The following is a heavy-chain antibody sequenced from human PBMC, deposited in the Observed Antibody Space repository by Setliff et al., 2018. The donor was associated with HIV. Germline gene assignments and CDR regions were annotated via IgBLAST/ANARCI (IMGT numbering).Heavy chain of an antibody. CDR2: INPSGGDT. V-gene: IGHV1-46*01. J-gene: IGHJ4*02. CDR1: GYTFTSYY. CDR3: ALLNHIVVVTALLPGDY. D-gene: IGHD2-21*02. Sequence: SVKVSCKASGYTFTSYYMHWVRQAPRHGLEWMGIINPSGGDTEYAQKFQGRVTITRDTSASTAYMELSRLRSDDTAVYYCALLNHIVVVTALLPGDYWGQGTPVTVSS.